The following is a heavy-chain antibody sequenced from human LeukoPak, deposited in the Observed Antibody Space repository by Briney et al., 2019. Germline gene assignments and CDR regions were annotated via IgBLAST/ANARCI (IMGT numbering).Heavy chain of an antibody. CDR3: ARVLPNLEWLPHYYMDV. CDR1: VGSTSSYY. CDR2: IYYSGST. D-gene: IGHD3-3*01. Sequence: PSGTLSLTRTVSVGSTSSYYWSWIRQPPGKGLEWIGYIYYSGSTNYKPSLKSRVTISLDTSKNQISLKLSSVAAADTAVYYCARVLPNLEWLPHYYMDVWVKGTAVAVSS. J-gene: IGHJ6*03. V-gene: IGHV4-59*01.